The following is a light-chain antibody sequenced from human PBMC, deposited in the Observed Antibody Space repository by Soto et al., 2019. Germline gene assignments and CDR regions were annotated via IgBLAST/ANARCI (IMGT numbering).Light chain of an antibody. CDR3: CSYADNTDYV. CDR2: EVT. J-gene: IGLJ1*01. Sequence: QSALTQPPSASGSLGQSVTISCTGTSSDVGAYNYVSWYQQHPGKAPKLMIYEVTRRPSGVPDRFSGSKSGNTASLNVSGLQAEDEADYYCCSYADNTDYVFGTGTKVNVL. CDR1: SSDVGAYNY. V-gene: IGLV2-8*01.